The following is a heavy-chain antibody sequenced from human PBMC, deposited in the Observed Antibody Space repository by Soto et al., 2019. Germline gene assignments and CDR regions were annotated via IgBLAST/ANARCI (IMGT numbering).Heavy chain of an antibody. Sequence: GGSLRLSCAASGFTFSSYAMSWVRQAPGKGLEWVSAISGSGGSTYYADSVKGRFTISRDNSKNTLYLQMNSLRAEDTAVYYCAKVDGYSYGSQVDYWGQGTLVTVSS. CDR2: ISGSGGST. CDR1: GFTFSSYA. J-gene: IGHJ4*02. V-gene: IGHV3-23*01. CDR3: AKVDGYSYGSQVDY. D-gene: IGHD5-18*01.